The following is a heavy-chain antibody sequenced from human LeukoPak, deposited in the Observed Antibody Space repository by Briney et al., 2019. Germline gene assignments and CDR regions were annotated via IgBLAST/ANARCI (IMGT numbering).Heavy chain of an antibody. D-gene: IGHD5-18*01. CDR3: AKDRDRGYSYGSPLDY. J-gene: IGHJ4*02. V-gene: IGHV3-23*01. CDR2: ISGSGGST. CDR1: GFTFSNYA. Sequence: PGGSLRLSCAASGFTFSNYAMTWVRQSPGEGLKWISAISGSGGSTYYADSVKGRFTISRDNSRNTLHLQMNSLRAEDTAVYYCAKDRDRGYSYGSPLDYWGQGTLVTVSS.